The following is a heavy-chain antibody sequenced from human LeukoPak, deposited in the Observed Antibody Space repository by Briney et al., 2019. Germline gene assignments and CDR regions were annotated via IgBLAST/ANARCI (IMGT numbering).Heavy chain of an antibody. CDR3: ASYSSSSSNAFDI. CDR2: IYYSGST. CDR1: GGSIRSYY. Sequence: PSETLSLTCTVSGGSIRSYYWSWIRQPPGKGLEWIGYIYYSGSTNYNPSLKSRVTISVDTSKNQFSLKLSSVTAADTAVYYCASYSSSSSNAFDIWGQGTMVTVSS. D-gene: IGHD6-6*01. J-gene: IGHJ3*02. V-gene: IGHV4-59*01.